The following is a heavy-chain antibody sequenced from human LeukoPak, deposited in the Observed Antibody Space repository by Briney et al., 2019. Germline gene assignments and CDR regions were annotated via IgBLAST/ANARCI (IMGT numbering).Heavy chain of an antibody. V-gene: IGHV3-53*01. D-gene: IGHD6-19*01. J-gene: IGHJ5*02. CDR1: GFTVSSIY. Sequence: GGSLRLSCAVSGFTVSSIYMSWVRQAPGRGLEWVSFIYSDGNTYYGDSVKGRFTLSRDSSRNTLYLQMNSLTVDDTAVYYCAGDTHSSSWYDHWGQGTLVTVSS. CDR2: IYSDGNT. CDR3: AGDTHSSSWYDH.